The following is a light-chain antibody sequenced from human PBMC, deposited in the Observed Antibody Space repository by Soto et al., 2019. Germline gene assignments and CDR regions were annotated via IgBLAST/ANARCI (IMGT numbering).Light chain of an antibody. Sequence: QSVLTQPAYVSGSHGRSIAISYTGTSSDVGAYNSVSWYQQYPGKAPKLMIHDVSNRPSGVSDRFSGSKSGNTASLTISGLQAEDEADYYCSSYTSSNSYVFGSGT. V-gene: IGLV2-14*01. CDR1: SSDVGAYNS. CDR2: DVS. CDR3: SSYTSSNSYV. J-gene: IGLJ1*01.